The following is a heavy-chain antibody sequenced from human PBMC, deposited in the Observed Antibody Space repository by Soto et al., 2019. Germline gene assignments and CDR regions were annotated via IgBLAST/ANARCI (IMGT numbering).Heavy chain of an antibody. V-gene: IGHV1-18*01. CDR1: GYTFASYG. Sequence: ASVKVSCKASGYTFASYGFSWVRQAPGQGLEWVAWISANSGDTNSAQKFQDRVTLTTDTSTSTAYMDLRSLRSDDTAVYYCARDFRDSCRGTSCIYFDYWGQGTMVTVSS. CDR2: ISANSGDT. D-gene: IGHD2-2*01. J-gene: IGHJ4*02. CDR3: ARDFRDSCRGTSCIYFDY.